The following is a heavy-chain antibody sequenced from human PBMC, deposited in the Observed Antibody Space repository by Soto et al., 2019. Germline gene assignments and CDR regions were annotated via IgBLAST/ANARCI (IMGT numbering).Heavy chain of an antibody. Sequence: GGSLRLSCAASGFTFSDYYMSWIRQAPGKGLEWVSYISSSSSYTNYADSVKGRFTISRDNAKNSLYLQMNSLRAEDTAVYYCARGPSFFGGSSSDDYWGQGTLVTVSS. J-gene: IGHJ4*02. CDR2: ISSSSSYT. CDR1: GFTFSDYY. V-gene: IGHV3-11*05. CDR3: ARGPSFFGGSSSDDY. D-gene: IGHD6-13*01.